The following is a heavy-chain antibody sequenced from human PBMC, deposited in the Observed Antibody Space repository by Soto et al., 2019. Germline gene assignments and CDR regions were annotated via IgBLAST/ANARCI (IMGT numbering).Heavy chain of an antibody. Sequence: PGESLKISCQGSGYNFINSWVSWVRQTPGKGLEWMGRIDPSDSFVYYSPSFQGQVSISVDKSITTAYLQWSSLKASDTAIYFCERRVHTSTPSAFDIAGPVTLATV. V-gene: IGHV5-10-1*01. CDR1: GYNFINSW. CDR3: ERRVHTSTPSAFDI. CDR2: IDPSDSFV. J-gene: IGHJ3*02. D-gene: IGHD2-2*01.